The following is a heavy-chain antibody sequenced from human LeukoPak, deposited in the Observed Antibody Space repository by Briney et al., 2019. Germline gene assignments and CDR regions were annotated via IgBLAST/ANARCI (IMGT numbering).Heavy chain of an antibody. CDR3: ARVGVVTAIHGYFDY. CDR2: IWYDGSNK. CDR1: GFTFSSFG. J-gene: IGHJ4*02. D-gene: IGHD2-21*02. V-gene: IGHV3-33*01. Sequence: GGSLRLSCAASGFTFSSFGMHWVRQAPGKGLEWVAVIWYDGSNKYYADSVKGRFTFSRDNSKNTLYLQMNSLRAEDTAVYYCARVGVVTAIHGYFDYWGQGTLVTVSS.